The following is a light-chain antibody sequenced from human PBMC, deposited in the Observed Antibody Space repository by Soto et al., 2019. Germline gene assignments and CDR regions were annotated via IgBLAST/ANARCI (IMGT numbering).Light chain of an antibody. J-gene: IGKJ1*01. V-gene: IGKV3-20*01. CDR1: QSVSSSY. Sequence: EIVLTQSPGTLSLSPGERTTLSCRASQSVSSSYLACYQQKPGQAPRLLLYGASGSATGIPERFSGSGSGADFTLAISTLEPDDFALYYCQHYCSSPWSFGQGTMVEIK. CDR3: QHYCSSPWS. CDR2: GAS.